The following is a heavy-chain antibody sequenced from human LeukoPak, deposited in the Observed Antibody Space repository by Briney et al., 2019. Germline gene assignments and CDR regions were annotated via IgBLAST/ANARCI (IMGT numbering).Heavy chain of an antibody. CDR3: ARDRVAGTSPKIDD. V-gene: IGHV3-23*01. CDR1: GFTVSSNY. J-gene: IGHJ4*02. Sequence: GGSLRLSCAASGFTVSSNYMSWVRQAPGKGLEWVSVISGSGGDTYYSDSVKGRFTISRDNSKNTLYLQMSSLRAEDTALYYCARDRVAGTSPKIDDWGQGTLVTVSS. D-gene: IGHD1-7*01. CDR2: ISGSGGDT.